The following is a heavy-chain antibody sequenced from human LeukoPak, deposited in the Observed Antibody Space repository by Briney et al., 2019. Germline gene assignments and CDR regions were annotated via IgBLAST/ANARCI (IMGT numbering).Heavy chain of an antibody. CDR3: AMWEPQRYFDY. V-gene: IGHV1-2*02. Sequence: ASVKVSCKASGYTFTGYYMHWVRQAPGQGLEWMGWINPNSGGTNYVQKFQGRVTMTRDTSISTAYMELSRLRSDDTAVYYCAMWEPQRYFDYWGQGTLVTVSS. J-gene: IGHJ4*02. CDR2: INPNSGGT. D-gene: IGHD1-26*01. CDR1: GYTFTGYY.